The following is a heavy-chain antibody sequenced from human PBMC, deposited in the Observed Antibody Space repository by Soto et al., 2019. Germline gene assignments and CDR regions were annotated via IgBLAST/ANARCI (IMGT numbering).Heavy chain of an antibody. D-gene: IGHD6-19*01. J-gene: IGHJ4*02. V-gene: IGHV3-23*01. CDR2: ISGSGGST. CDR3: AKDPLPSSGWLGSFDY. CDR1: GFTFSSYA. Sequence: EVQLLESGGGLVQPGGSLRLSCAASGFTFSSYAMSWVRQAPGKGLEWVSAISGSGGSTYYADSVKGRFIISRDNSKNTLYLQMNSLRAEDTAVYYCAKDPLPSSGWLGSFDYWGQGTLVTVSS.